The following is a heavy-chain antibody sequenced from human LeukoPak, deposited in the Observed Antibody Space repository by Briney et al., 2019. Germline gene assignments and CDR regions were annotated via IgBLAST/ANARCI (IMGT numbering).Heavy chain of an antibody. Sequence: SVKVSCKASGGTFSSYAISWVRQAPGQGLEWMGGIIPIFGTANYAQKFQGRVTITADESTSTAYMELGSLRSEDTAVYYCARDLQFGTTGRGWFDPWGQGTLVTVSS. CDR1: GGTFSSYA. CDR3: ARDLQFGTTGRGWFDP. V-gene: IGHV1-69*01. J-gene: IGHJ5*02. CDR2: IIPIFGTA. D-gene: IGHD1-1*01.